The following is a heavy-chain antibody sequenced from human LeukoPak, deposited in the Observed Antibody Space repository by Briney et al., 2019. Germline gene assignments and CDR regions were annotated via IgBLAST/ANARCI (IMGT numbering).Heavy chain of an antibody. J-gene: IGHJ1*01. Sequence: SCKASRYTFAGYYMHWVRQAPGQGLEWVAVISFDGSNQYYADSVKGRFTIYRDNFKNTVYLQMNSLRAEETAVYYCAKSHPPTVTTEEGEYLQHWGQGTLVTVSS. CDR1: RYTFAGYY. V-gene: IGHV3-30*18. CDR2: ISFDGSNQ. D-gene: IGHD4-17*01. CDR3: AKSHPPTVTTEEGEYLQH.